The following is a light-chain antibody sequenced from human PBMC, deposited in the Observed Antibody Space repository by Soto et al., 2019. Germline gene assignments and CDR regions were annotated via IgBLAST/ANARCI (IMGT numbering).Light chain of an antibody. Sequence: QSALTQPPSASGSPGQSVTISCTGTSSDVGGYNYVSWYQQHPGKAPTLMIYEVIRRPSGVPDRFSGSKSGNTASLTVSGLQAEDEADYYCSSYAGSIHFVVFGGGTKLTVL. CDR3: SSYAGSIHFVV. V-gene: IGLV2-8*01. CDR2: EVI. CDR1: SSDVGGYNY. J-gene: IGLJ2*01.